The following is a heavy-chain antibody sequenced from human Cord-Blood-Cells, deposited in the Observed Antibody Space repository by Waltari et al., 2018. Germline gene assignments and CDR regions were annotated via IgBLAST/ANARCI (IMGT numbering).Heavy chain of an antibody. J-gene: IGHJ4*02. CDR2: INHSGST. Sequence: QVQLQQWGAGLLKPSEPLSPTCAVYGASFSGYHWSWIRQPPGKGLEWIGEINHSGSTNYNPSLKSRVTISVDTSKNQFSLKLSSVTAADTAVYYCARHKTNFDYWGQGTLVTVSS. V-gene: IGHV4-34*01. CDR1: GASFSGYH. CDR3: ARHKTNFDY.